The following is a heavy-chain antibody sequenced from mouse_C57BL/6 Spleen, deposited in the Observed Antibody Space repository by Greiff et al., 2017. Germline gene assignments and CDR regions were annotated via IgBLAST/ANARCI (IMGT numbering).Heavy chain of an antibody. D-gene: IGHD1-1*01. J-gene: IGHJ3*01. CDR1: GYTFTSYN. CDR3: ARKENYGSSWGFAY. CDR2: IYPGNGDT. V-gene: IGHV1-12*01. Sequence: LQQSGAELVRPGASVKMSCKASGYTFTSYNMHWVKQTPRQGLEWIGAIYPGNGDTSYNQKFKGKATLTVDKSSSTAYMQLSSLTSEDSAVYFCARKENYGSSWGFAYWGQGTLVTVSA.